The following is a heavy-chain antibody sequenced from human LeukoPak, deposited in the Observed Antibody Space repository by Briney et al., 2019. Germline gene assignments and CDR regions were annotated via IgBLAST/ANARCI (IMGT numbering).Heavy chain of an antibody. V-gene: IGHV1-46*01. CDR3: ARGDYYDSSGYYYDY. Sequence: ASVKVSCKASGYTFTNYYIHWVRQAPGQGLEWMGIINPSGGSASSAQKFQGRVTITADESTSTAYMELSSLRSEDTAVYYCARGDYYDSSGYYYDYWGQGTLVTVSS. CDR1: GYTFTNYY. J-gene: IGHJ4*02. CDR2: INPSGGSA. D-gene: IGHD3-22*01.